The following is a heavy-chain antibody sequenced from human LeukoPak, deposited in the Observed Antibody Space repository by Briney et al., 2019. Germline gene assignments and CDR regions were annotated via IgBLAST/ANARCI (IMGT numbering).Heavy chain of an antibody. CDR3: ARALRGRSSWYYYYYYMDV. V-gene: IGHV3-66*01. CDR2: IYSGGST. J-gene: IGHJ6*03. Sequence: GGSLRLSCAASGFTFSDNYMSWIRQAPGKGLEWVSVIYSGGSTYYADSVKGRFTISRDNSKNTLYLQMNSLRAEDTAVYYCARALRGRSSWYYYYYYMDVWGKGTTVTISS. CDR1: GFTFSDNY. D-gene: IGHD6-13*01.